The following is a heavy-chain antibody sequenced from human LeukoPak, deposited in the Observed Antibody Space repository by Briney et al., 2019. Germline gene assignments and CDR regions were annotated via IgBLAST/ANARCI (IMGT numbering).Heavy chain of an antibody. J-gene: IGHJ6*02. CDR3: ARDGLQQSYYCGMDI. Sequence: SETLSLTCTVTGGSISSYYWSWIRQPAGKGLEWIGRIYSSGSSNYNPSLKSRVTMSADTSKNQFSLKLRSVSAADTAVYYCARDGLQQSYYCGMDIWGQGTTVTVSS. CDR1: GGSISSYY. CDR2: IYSSGSS. V-gene: IGHV4-4*07. D-gene: IGHD3/OR15-3a*01.